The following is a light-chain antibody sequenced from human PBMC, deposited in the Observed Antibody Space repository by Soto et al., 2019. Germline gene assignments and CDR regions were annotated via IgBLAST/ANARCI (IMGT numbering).Light chain of an antibody. CDR2: DAS. CDR3: QQRSNWIT. CDR1: QIVSSSY. J-gene: IGKJ5*01. V-gene: IGKV3D-20*02. Sequence: EIVMTQSPATLFLSPGERATLSCRASQIVSSSYLAWYQQKPGQAPRLLIYDASNRATGIPARFSGSGSGTDFTLTISSLEPEDFAVYYCQQRSNWITFGQGTRLEIK.